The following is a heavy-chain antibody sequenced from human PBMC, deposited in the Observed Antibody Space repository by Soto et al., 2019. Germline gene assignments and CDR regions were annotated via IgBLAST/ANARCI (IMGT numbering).Heavy chain of an antibody. CDR2: IYYSGST. CDR1: GDSITSYY. D-gene: IGHD6-13*01. CDR3: ARTLRIAAAGIPTWFDP. J-gene: IGHJ5*02. V-gene: IGHV4-59*01. Sequence: SETLFLTCTVSGDSITSYYWSWIRQPPGKGLEWIGYIYYSGSTNYNPSLKSRVTISVDTSKNQFSLKLNSVTAADTAVYYCARTLRIAAAGIPTWFDPWGQGTLVTVSS.